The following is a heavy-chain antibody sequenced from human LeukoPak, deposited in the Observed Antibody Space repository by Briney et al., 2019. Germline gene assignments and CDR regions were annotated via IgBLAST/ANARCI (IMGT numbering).Heavy chain of an antibody. V-gene: IGHV2-5*01. CDR1: GFSLSTSGVG. CDR3: AHGVWGIAVAGYSGRVFDY. CDR2: IYWNDDK. Sequence: SGPTLVNPTQTLTLTCTFSGFSLSTSGVGVGWIRQPPGKALEWLAPIYWNDDKRYSPSLKSRLTITKDTSKNQVVLTMTNMDPVDTATYYCAHGVWGIAVAGYSGRVFDYWGQGTLVTVSS. J-gene: IGHJ4*02. D-gene: IGHD6-19*01.